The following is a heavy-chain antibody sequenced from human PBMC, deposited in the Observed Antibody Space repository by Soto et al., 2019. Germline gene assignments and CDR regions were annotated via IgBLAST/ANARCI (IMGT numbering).Heavy chain of an antibody. V-gene: IGHV1-69*01. Sequence: QVQLVQSGAEVKKPGSSVKVSCKASGGTFSSYAISWVRQAPGQGLEWMGGIIPIFGTANYAQKFQGRVTITADESTSTAYMERSSLRSEDTAVYYCARDSVPGYPSIYYYYYGMDVWGQGTTVTVSS. J-gene: IGHJ6*02. CDR2: IIPIFGTA. D-gene: IGHD6-13*01. CDR3: ARDSVPGYPSIYYYYYGMDV. CDR1: GGTFSSYA.